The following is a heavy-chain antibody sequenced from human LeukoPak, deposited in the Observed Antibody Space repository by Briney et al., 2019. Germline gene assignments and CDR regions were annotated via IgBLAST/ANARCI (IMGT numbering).Heavy chain of an antibody. V-gene: IGHV4-4*02. CDR3: ALSQGNDADFDY. Sequence: SETLSLTFAVSGGSISSSNWWSWVRQPPGKGLEWIGEIYHSGSTNYNPSLKSRVTISVDKSKNQFSLKLSSVTAADTAVYYCALSQGNDADFDYWGQGTLVTVSS. D-gene: IGHD1-1*01. CDR2: IYHSGST. CDR1: GGSISSSNW. J-gene: IGHJ4*02.